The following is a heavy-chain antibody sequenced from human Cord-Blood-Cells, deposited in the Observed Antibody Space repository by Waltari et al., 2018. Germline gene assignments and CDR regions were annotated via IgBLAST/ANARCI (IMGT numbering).Heavy chain of an antibody. CDR3: AKICSSSSADDY. J-gene: IGHJ4*02. CDR1: GFTFSSYG. CDR2: ISYDGSNK. Sequence: QVQLVESGGGVVQPGRSLRLSCAASGFTFSSYGMHWVSQAPGKGLEWVAVISYDGSNKYYADSVKGRFTIARDNSKNTLYLQMNSLRAEDTAVYYCAKICSSSSADDYWGQGTLVTVSS. D-gene: IGHD6-6*01. V-gene: IGHV3-30*18.